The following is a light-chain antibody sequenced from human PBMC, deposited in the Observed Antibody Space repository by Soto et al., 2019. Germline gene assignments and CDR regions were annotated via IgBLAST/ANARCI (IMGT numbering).Light chain of an antibody. CDR3: QQYGSSPQT. Sequence: EIVMTQSPATLSVSPGEIATLSFSASQSVSSYLAWYQQKPGQAPRLLIYGASSRATGIPDRFSGSGSGTDFTLTISRLEPEDFAVYYCQQYGSSPQTFGQGTKVDI. J-gene: IGKJ1*01. CDR2: GAS. V-gene: IGKV3-20*01. CDR1: QSVSSY.